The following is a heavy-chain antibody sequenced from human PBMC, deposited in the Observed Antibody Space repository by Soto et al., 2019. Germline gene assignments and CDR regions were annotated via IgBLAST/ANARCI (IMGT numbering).Heavy chain of an antibody. CDR3: ARDLEFRDGNISHLDY. CDR1: GGTFSSHV. CDR2: IMPIIGTA. D-gene: IGHD3-10*01. V-gene: IGHV1-69*01. J-gene: IGHJ4*02. Sequence: QVQLAQSGAEEKKPGSSVKVSCKASGGTFSSHVFNWVRQAPGQGLEWMGGIMPIIGTANYAQKFQGRVTITADESTSTAYMELSSLRSADTAVYYCARDLEFRDGNISHLDYWGQGTLVTVSS.